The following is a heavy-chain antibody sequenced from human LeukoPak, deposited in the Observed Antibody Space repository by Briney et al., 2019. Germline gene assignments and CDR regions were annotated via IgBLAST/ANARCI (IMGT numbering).Heavy chain of an antibody. Sequence: PGGSLRLSCAASEFTFSSYAMTWVRQAPGKGLEWVSAMSGSGGSTYYADSVKGRFTISRDNSKNTLYLQMNSLRAEDTAVYYCATCSGYYNYYFDYWGQGTLVTVSS. J-gene: IGHJ4*02. CDR2: MSGSGGST. CDR1: EFTFSSYA. D-gene: IGHD3-22*01. CDR3: ATCSGYYNYYFDY. V-gene: IGHV3-23*01.